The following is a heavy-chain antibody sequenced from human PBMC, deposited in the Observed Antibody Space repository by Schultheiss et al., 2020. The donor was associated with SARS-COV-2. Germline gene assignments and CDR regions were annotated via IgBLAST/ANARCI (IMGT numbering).Heavy chain of an antibody. D-gene: IGHD1-26*01. CDR1: GFTFMSQD. V-gene: IGHV3-23*01. Sequence: GGSLRLSCAASGFTFMSQDMSWVRQAPGKGLEWVSLISAIEGATYYADSVKGRFTISRDISKNILYLQMNSLGAEDTAVYYCARVQVSYLLGGTTQDLLYWGQGTLVTVSS. J-gene: IGHJ4*02. CDR2: ISAIEGAT. CDR3: ARVQVSYLLGGTTQDLLY.